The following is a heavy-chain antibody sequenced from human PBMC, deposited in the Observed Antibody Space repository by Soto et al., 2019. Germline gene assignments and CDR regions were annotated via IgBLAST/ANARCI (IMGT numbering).Heavy chain of an antibody. CDR2: ISYDGSSK. J-gene: IGHJ4*02. Sequence: QMQLVESGGGVVQPGRSLRLSCAASGFTFSNYGMHWVRQAPDKGLDWVAVISYDGSSKYYADSVKGRFTISRDNSKNTLSLQMNSLRPEDSAVYYCAKDSSMATVTKDYFDYWGQGTLVTVSS. V-gene: IGHV3-30*18. CDR1: GFTFSNYG. CDR3: AKDSSMATVTKDYFDY. D-gene: IGHD5-12*01.